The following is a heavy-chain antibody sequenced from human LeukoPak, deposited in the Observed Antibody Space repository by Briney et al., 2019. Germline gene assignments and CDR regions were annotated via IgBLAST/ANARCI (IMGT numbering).Heavy chain of an antibody. D-gene: IGHD3-3*01. J-gene: IGHJ5*02. CDR3: ARDGGLNWSGPVFTRLRGRPNWFDP. CDR2: ISGDSLNI. Sequence: GGSLRLSCAASGFTFKNYGMNWVRLAPGKGPEWVASISGDSLNIYYGDSVRGRFTISRDNAKNSLYLQMNSLGVDDTALYYCARDGGLNWSGPVFTRLRGRPNWFDPWGQGTLVTVSS. V-gene: IGHV3-21*01. CDR1: GFTFKNYG.